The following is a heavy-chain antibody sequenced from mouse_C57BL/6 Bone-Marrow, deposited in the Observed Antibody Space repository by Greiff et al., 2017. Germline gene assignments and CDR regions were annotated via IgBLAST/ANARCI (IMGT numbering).Heavy chain of an antibody. D-gene: IGHD1-2*01. J-gene: IGHJ3*01. CDR2: INPSSGYT. Sequence: VQRVESGAELAKPGASVKLSCKASGYTFTSYWMHWVKQRPGQGLEWIGYINPSSGYTKYNQKFQDKATLTADKSSSTAYMQLSSLTYEDAAVYYCARWSLRRGFAYWGQGTLVTVSA. CDR1: GYTFTSYW. CDR3: ARWSLRRGFAY. V-gene: IGHV1-7*01.